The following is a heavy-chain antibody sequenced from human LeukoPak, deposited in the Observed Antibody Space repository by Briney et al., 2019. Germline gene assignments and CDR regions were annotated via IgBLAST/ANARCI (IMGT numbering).Heavy chain of an antibody. CDR3: ARGLGFLEWLGAFDI. D-gene: IGHD3-3*01. CDR1: GYTFTSYA. V-gene: IGHV1-3*01. CDR2: INAGNGNT. Sequence: ASVKVSCKASGYTFTSYAMHWVRQAPGQRLEWMGWINAGNGNTKYSQKFQGRVTITRDTSASTAYMELSSLRSEDTAVYYCARGLGFLEWLGAFDIWGQGTMVTVSS. J-gene: IGHJ3*02.